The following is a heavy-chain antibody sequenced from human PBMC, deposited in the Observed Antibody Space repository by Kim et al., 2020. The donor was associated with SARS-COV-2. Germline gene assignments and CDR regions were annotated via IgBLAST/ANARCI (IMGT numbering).Heavy chain of an antibody. D-gene: IGHD3-22*01. V-gene: IGHV1-18*01. CDR2: ISAYNGNT. J-gene: IGHJ6*02. Sequence: ASVKVSCKASGYTFTSYGISWVRQAPGQGLEWMGWISAYNGNTNYAQKLQGRVTMTTDTSTSTAYMELRSLRSDDTAVYYCAREDSSGYYSAEGMDVWGQGTTVTVSS. CDR1: GYTFTSYG. CDR3: AREDSSGYYSAEGMDV.